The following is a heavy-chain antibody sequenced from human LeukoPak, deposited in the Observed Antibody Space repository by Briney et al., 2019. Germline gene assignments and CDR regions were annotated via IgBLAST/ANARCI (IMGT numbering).Heavy chain of an antibody. CDR1: GFTFSSYG. CDR3: AKLVVLITNGDY. D-gene: IGHD3-22*01. Sequence: GGSLRLSCAASGFTFSSYGMHWVRQAPGKGLEWVAVISYDGSNKYYADSVKGRFTISRDNSKNTLYLQMNSLRAEDTAVYYCAKLVVLITNGDYWGQGTLVTVSS. V-gene: IGHV3-30*18. J-gene: IGHJ4*02. CDR2: ISYDGSNK.